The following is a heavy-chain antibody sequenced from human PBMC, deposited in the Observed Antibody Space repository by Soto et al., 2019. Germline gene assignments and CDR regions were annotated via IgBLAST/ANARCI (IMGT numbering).Heavy chain of an antibody. V-gene: IGHV3-30*04. CDR3: ARDPSIAAKYYFDY. J-gene: IGHJ4*02. CDR1: GFTFSRYA. CDR2: LSYDGRDY. Sequence: QVQLVESGGGVVQPGRSLRLSCVASGFTFSRYAMHWVRQAPGKGLEWVAVLSYDGRDYYYADSVKGRSTISRDNSKDTLYLQINTLRTEDTAVYFCARDPSIAAKYYFDYWGQGTLVTVAS. D-gene: IGHD6-13*01.